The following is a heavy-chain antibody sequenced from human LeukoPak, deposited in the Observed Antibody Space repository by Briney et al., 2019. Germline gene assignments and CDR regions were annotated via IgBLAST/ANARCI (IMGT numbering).Heavy chain of an antibody. J-gene: IGHJ4*02. CDR1: GGLISISTYY. D-gene: IGHD3-9*01. V-gene: IGHV4-39*07. CDR2: IYYSGTT. Sequence: SETLSLTCTVSGGLISISTYYWGWIRQPPGKGLEWIGSIYYSGTTHYNPSLKSRVTIAVDTSKNQFSLKLISVTAADTAVYYCARGYYILTDWGQGTLVTVSS. CDR3: ARGYYILTD.